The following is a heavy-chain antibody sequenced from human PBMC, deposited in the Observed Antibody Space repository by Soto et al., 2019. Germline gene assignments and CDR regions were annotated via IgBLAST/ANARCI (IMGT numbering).Heavy chain of an antibody. V-gene: IGHV1-2*04. CDR3: ARADSSSWSLFDC. J-gene: IGHJ4*02. CDR1: GYTFTGYY. CDR2: INPNSGGT. D-gene: IGHD6-13*01. Sequence: ASVKVSCKASGYTFTGYYMHWVRQAPGQGLEWMGWINPNSGGTNYAQKFQGWVTMTRDTSISTAYMELSRLRSDDTAVYYCARADSSSWSLFDCWGQGTLVTVSS.